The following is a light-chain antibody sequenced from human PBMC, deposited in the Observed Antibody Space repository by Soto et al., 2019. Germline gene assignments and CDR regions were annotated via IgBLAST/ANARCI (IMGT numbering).Light chain of an antibody. Sequence: SYELTQPPSVSVAPGKTASVACGGSNIGSKSVHWYQKKSGQVPVLVMYYDSDRPSGIPERFSGSNSGNTATLTINRVEAGDEADYYCQVWDISSGHVVFGGGTKLTVL. CDR1: NIGSKS. CDR3: QVWDISSGHVV. V-gene: IGLV3-21*01. CDR2: YDS. J-gene: IGLJ3*02.